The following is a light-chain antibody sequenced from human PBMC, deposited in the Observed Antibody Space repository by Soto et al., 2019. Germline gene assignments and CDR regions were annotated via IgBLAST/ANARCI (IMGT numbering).Light chain of an antibody. V-gene: IGLV2-14*03. CDR1: SSDVGAYNF. Sequence: QSVLTQPASVSGSPGLSITISCTGTSSDVGAYNFVSWYQQHPDKAPKLMIFDVSNRPSGVSNRFSGSKSGNTASLTISGLQSEDEAEYYCGSYTTSSNYVF. CDR3: GSYTTSSNYV. J-gene: IGLJ1*01. CDR2: DVS.